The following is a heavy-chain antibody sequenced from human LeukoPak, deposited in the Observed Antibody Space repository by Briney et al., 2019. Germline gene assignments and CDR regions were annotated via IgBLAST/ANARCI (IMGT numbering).Heavy chain of an antibody. D-gene: IGHD2-2*01. CDR1: GFTFSSYA. CDR3: ARDIRVVPAATFDY. V-gene: IGHV3-30-3*01. CDR2: ISYDGSNK. Sequence: GGSLRLSCAASGFTFSSYAMHWVRQAPGKGLEWVAVISYDGSNKYYADSVKGRFTISRDNSKNTLYLQMNSLRAEDTAVYYCARDIRVVPAATFDYWGQGTLVTVSS. J-gene: IGHJ4*02.